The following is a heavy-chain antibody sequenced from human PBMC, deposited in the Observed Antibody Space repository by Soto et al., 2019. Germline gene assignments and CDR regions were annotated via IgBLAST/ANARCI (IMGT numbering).Heavy chain of an antibody. CDR1: GFTFSNYD. CDR3: ARAARWLQSRYFDL. CDR2: IDIAGDT. D-gene: IGHD5-12*01. V-gene: IGHV3-13*01. Sequence: GGSLRLSCAASGFTFSNYDMHWVRQATGKGLEWVSAIDIAGDTYYPDSVKGRFTISREKAKNSLYLQMNSLRADDTAVYYCARAARWLQSRYFDLWGRGTLVTVSS. J-gene: IGHJ2*01.